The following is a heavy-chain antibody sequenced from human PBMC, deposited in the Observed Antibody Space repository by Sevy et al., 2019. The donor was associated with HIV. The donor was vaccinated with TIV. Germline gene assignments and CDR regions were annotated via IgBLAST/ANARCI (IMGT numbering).Heavy chain of an antibody. CDR1: GFTFSRDW. V-gene: IGHV3-7*01. J-gene: IGHJ4*02. D-gene: IGHD3-10*01. CDR2: IKADGSET. Sequence: GGCLRLSCAASGFTFSRDWMTWVRQAPGKGLEWVAKIKADGSETYSVDSVKGRFSISRDNAKNALYLQMNSLRAEDTAVYYCARGANNLYNWGQGTLVTVSS. CDR3: ARGANNLYN.